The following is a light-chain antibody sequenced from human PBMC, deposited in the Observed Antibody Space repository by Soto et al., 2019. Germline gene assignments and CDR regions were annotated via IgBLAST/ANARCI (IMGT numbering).Light chain of an antibody. CDR2: DAS. CDR1: QSVGNS. Sequence: EIVMTQPPATLSLSPGEGATLSCRASQSVGNSLAWYQHKLGQAPRLLIFDASNRATGMPARFSGSGSGTDFTLTISSLEPEDSALYYCQQGSKWPLTFGQGTRLEIK. CDR3: QQGSKWPLT. J-gene: IGKJ5*01. V-gene: IGKV3-11*01.